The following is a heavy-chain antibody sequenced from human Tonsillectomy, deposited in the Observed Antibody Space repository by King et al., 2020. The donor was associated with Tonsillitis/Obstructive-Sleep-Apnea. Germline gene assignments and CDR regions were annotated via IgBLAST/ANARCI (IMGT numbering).Heavy chain of an antibody. CDR2: IHQDGREK. Sequence: LVESGGGLVQPGGSLRLSCAASGFTFTSYWMSWVRQAPGKGLEGVANIHQDGREKYYVNSVKGRFTISRDNAKDSLYLQMNSLRAEDTAVYYCVRDRDKGDYVDFWGQGILVTVSS. CDR3: VRDRDKGDYVDF. D-gene: IGHD4/OR15-4a*01. J-gene: IGHJ4*02. V-gene: IGHV3-7*04. CDR1: GFTFTSYW.